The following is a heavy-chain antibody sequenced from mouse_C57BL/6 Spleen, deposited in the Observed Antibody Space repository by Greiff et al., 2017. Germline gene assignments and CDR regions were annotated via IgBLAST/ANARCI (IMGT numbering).Heavy chain of an antibody. CDR3: TSKDAYFDY. J-gene: IGHJ2*01. V-gene: IGHV1-15*01. Sequence: QVQLQQSGAELVRPGASVTLSCKASGYTFTDYEMHWVKQTPVHGLEWIGAIDPETGGTAYNQKFKGKAILTADKSSSTAYMELRSLTSEDSAVYYCTSKDAYFDYWGQGTTLTVSS. CDR2: IDPETGGT. CDR1: GYTFTDYE.